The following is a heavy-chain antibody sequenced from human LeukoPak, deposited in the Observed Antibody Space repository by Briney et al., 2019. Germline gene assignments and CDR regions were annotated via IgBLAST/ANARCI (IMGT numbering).Heavy chain of an antibody. V-gene: IGHV1-69*13. J-gene: IGHJ4*02. CDR2: IIPIFGTA. Sequence: GASVKVSCKASGYTFTGYYMHWVRQAPGQGLEWMGGIIPIFGTANYAQKFQGRVTITADESTSTAYMELSSLRSEDTAVYYCARDESRIAALTLFDYWGQGTLVTVSS. CDR3: ARDESRIAALTLFDY. D-gene: IGHD6-6*01. CDR1: GYTFTGYY.